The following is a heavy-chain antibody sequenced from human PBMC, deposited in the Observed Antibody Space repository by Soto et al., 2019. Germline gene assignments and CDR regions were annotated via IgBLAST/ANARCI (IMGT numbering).Heavy chain of an antibody. V-gene: IGHV3-30*18. D-gene: IGHD3-10*01. Sequence: GGSLRLSCAASGFTFSSYGMHWVRQAPGKGLEWVAVISYDGSNKYYADSVKGRFTISRDNSKNTLYLQMNSLRAEDTAVYYCAKDLVPHGSGRPGYYFDYWGQGTLVTVSS. CDR1: GFTFSSYG. CDR3: AKDLVPHGSGRPGYYFDY. CDR2: ISYDGSNK. J-gene: IGHJ4*02.